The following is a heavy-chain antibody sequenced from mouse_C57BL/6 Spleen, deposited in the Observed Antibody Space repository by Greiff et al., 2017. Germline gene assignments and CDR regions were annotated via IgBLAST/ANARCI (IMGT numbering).Heavy chain of an antibody. J-gene: IGHJ2*01. Sequence: VQLKEYVAELVRPGASVKLSCTASGFNIKNTYMHWVKQRPEQGLEWSGRIDPANGNTKCAPKFQGNATITADTSSNTAYMQLSSLTSEDTAIYYCARMDFSTVVATDNWGQGTTLTVSS. V-gene: IGHV14-3*01. CDR2: IDPANGNT. CDR3: ARMDFSTVVATDN. D-gene: IGHD1-1*01. CDR1: GFNIKNTY.